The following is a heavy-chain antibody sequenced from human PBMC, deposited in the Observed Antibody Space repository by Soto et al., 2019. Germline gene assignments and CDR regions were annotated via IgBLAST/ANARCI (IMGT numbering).Heavy chain of an antibody. J-gene: IGHJ4*02. CDR1: GFTLSSHG. D-gene: IGHD6-19*01. CDR3: AGSYSSGWYTVGY. CDR2: IGYDGSNK. Sequence: PGGSLRLSCEASGFTLSSHGMHWVRQAPGKGLEWVALIGYDGSNKYYADSVKGRFTISRDNSKNTLYLQINSLRAEDTAVYYCAGSYSSGWYTVGYWGQGT. V-gene: IGHV3-30*02.